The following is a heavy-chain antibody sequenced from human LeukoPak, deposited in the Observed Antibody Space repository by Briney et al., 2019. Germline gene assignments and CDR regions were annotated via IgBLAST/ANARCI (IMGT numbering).Heavy chain of an antibody. CDR1: GGSISSGGYS. V-gene: IGHV4-30-2*05. CDR3: ASLYSSSWYPGTGYFDY. Sequence: SETLSLTCAVSGGSISSGGYSWSWIRQPPGKGLEWIGYIYHSGSTYYNPSLKSRVTISVDTSKNQFSLKLSSVTAADTAVYYCASLYSSSWYPGTGYFDYWGQGTLVTVSS. CDR2: IYHSGST. D-gene: IGHD6-13*01. J-gene: IGHJ4*02.